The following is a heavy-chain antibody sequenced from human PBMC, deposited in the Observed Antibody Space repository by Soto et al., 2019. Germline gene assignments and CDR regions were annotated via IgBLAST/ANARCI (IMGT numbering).Heavy chain of an antibody. CDR1: GGTFSSYA. J-gene: IGHJ6*02. D-gene: IGHD6-19*01. V-gene: IGHV1-69*13. CDR3: ARESRPAGYYYGMDV. CDR2: IIPIFGTA. Sequence: SVTLSCQASGGTFSSYAISLVRQAPGQGLEWMGGIIPIFGTANYAQKFQGRVTITADESTSTAYMELSSLRSEDTAVYYCARESRPAGYYYGMDVWGQGTTVTVSS.